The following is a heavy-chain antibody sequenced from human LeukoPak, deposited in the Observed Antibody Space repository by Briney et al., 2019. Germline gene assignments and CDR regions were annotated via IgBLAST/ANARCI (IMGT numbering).Heavy chain of an antibody. CDR2: LYSGGRI. Sequence: GGSLRLSRAASRFTHRGKYMSCVRPAPRRGREGFALLYSGGRIYYADSVKGRFSISRDNTKNTLYFKMNSLRGEDTAVYYCASRDKGYYCGMDVGGEGSTVTVSS. J-gene: IGHJ6*04. CDR1: RFTHRGKY. V-gene: IGHV3-66*01. D-gene: IGHD5-24*01. CDR3: ASRDKGYYCGMDV.